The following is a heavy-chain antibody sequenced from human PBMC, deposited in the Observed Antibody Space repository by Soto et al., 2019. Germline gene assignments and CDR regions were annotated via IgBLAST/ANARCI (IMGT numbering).Heavy chain of an antibody. J-gene: IGHJ4*02. CDR2: VIPLFGTA. V-gene: IGHV1-69*01. CDR3: ETELGDNPASPFDS. Sequence: QVQLVQSGAEVKKPGSSVKVSCKASGVTFSSETISWVRQAPGQGLEWVGGVIPLFGTANYAQKFQGRVTITSEESTSTLYIELSSLRSDDTAVYYCETELGDNPASPFDSWGQGTLVTVSS. CDR1: GVTFSSET. D-gene: IGHD2-21*01.